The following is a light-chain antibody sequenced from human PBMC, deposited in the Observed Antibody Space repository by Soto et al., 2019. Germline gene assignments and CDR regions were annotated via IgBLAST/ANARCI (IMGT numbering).Light chain of an antibody. J-gene: IGKJ1*01. CDR1: QSIGTW. Sequence: DIQLTQSPSTLSASVGDRITITCRASQSIGTWLAWYQHRPGEGPKLLIHDASSLESGVPSRFSGSGSATEFGLTISSLESGDSGTYHCQQYATYAPSTFGQGTKVEIK. V-gene: IGKV1-5*01. CDR2: DAS. CDR3: QQYATYAPST.